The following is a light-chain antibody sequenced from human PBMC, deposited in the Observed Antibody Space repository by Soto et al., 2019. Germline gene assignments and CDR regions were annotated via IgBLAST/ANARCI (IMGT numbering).Light chain of an antibody. Sequence: DIKMIQAPSTISASLGDSVTISCRASQNINAWLAWYQQKPGKAPKLLIYDVSTLDSGVPSRFSGSASGTEFTLTINNLESDDFATYYCQQYHLYSTFGQGGNVDVK. CDR2: DVS. V-gene: IGKV1-5*01. J-gene: IGKJ1*01. CDR3: QQYHLYST. CDR1: QNINAW.